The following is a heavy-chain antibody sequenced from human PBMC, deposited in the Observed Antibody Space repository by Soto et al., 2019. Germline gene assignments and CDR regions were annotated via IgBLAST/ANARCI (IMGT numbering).Heavy chain of an antibody. D-gene: IGHD6-19*01. CDR2: ISSSSSYI. CDR1: GFTFSSYS. V-gene: IGHV3-21*01. Sequence: GRSLRLSCAASGFTFSSYSMNWVRQAPGKGLEWVSSISSSSSYIYYADSVKGRFTISRDNAKNSLYLQMNSLRAEDTAVYYCARDVAVAGTLRVIDYWGQGTLVTVSS. J-gene: IGHJ4*02. CDR3: ARDVAVAGTLRVIDY.